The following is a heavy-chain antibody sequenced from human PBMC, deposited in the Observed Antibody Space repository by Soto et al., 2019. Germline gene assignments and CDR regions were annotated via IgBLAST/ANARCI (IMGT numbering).Heavy chain of an antibody. V-gene: IGHV5-51*01. CDR2: IYPGDSDT. Sequence: EVQLVQSGAEVKKPGESLKISCKGSGCYFASYWIGWVRQMPGKGLEWMGNIYPGDSDTRYSPPLQGHVTISADKSISTAYLQWTSLKASDTAMYYCARQGNGAEGFDYWGQGTLVTVSS. D-gene: IGHD4-17*01. J-gene: IGHJ4*02. CDR1: GCYFASYW. CDR3: ARQGNGAEGFDY.